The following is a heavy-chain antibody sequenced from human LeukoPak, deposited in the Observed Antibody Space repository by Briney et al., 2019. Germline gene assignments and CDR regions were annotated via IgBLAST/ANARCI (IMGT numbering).Heavy chain of an antibody. CDR3: ARATVTSYYFDY. CDR2: IHHSGST. Sequence: SETLSLTCTVSGYSISSGYYWGWIRQPPGKGLEWIGNIHHSGSTYYNPSLKSRVTISLDTSKNQFSLKLSSVTAADTAVYYCARATVTSYYFDYWGQGTLVTVSS. CDR1: GYSISSGYY. D-gene: IGHD4-17*01. V-gene: IGHV4-38-2*02. J-gene: IGHJ4*02.